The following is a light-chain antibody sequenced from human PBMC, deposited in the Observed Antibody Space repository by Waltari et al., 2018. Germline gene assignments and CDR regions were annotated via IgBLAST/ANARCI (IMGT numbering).Light chain of an antibody. CDR3: CSYAGSTTWV. Sequence: QSALTQPASVSGSPGQSITISCTGTSSAVGNYNLVSWFQQHPGKAPKRMIYEGSKRPSGVSNRFSGSKSGNTASLTISGLQAEDEADYYCCSYAGSTTWVFGGGTKLTVL. V-gene: IGLV2-23*01. CDR2: EGS. J-gene: IGLJ2*01. CDR1: SSAVGNYNL.